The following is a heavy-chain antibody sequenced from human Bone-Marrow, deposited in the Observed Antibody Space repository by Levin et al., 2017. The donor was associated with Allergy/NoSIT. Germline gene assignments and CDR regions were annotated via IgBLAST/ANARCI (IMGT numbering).Heavy chain of an antibody. V-gene: IGHV2-5*02. CDR1: GFSLSTPGVG. J-gene: IGHJ3*01. Sequence: SGPTLVKPTQTLTLTCTFSGFSLSTPGVGLDWIRQPPGKALEWLGLIYWDDNKRYSPSLKTRLTISKDNSKHQLVLTMTTMHHCEPVTYYCARDFGTDAFDVWGQGILVAVSS. D-gene: IGHD4-17*01. CDR2: IYWDDNK. CDR3: ARDFGTDAFDV.